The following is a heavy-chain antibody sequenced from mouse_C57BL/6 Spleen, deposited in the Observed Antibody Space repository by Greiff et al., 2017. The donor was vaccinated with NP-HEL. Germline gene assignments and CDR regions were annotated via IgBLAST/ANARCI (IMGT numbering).Heavy chain of an antibody. J-gene: IGHJ4*01. CDR3: ARVTTVVATDYAMDY. CDR1: GYTFTDYY. D-gene: IGHD1-1*01. CDR2: INPYNGGT. V-gene: IGHV1-19*01. Sequence: VQLQQSGPVLVKPGASVKMSCKASGYTFTDYYMNWVKQSHGKSLEWIGVINPYNGGTSYNQKFKGKATLTVDKSSCTAYMELNSLTSEDSAVYYCARVTTVVATDYAMDYWGQGTSVTVSS.